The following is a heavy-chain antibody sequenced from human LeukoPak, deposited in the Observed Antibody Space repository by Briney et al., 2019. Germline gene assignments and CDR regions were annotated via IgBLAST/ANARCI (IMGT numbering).Heavy chain of an antibody. CDR1: GYSFTSYY. J-gene: IGHJ4*02. V-gene: IGHV1-46*01. Sequence: ASVKVSCKASGYSFTSYYMHWVRQAPGQGLEWIGIINPSGGSTSYAQKFQGRVTMTRDTSTSTVYMELSSLRSEDTAVYYCAREYCSSTSCFGIDYWGQGTLVTVSS. CDR3: AREYCSSTSCFGIDY. CDR2: INPSGGST. D-gene: IGHD2-2*01.